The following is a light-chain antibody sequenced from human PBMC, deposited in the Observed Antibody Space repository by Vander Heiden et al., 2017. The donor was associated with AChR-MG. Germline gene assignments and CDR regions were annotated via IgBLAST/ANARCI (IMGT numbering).Light chain of an antibody. CDR3: QQYYTNPWA. J-gene: IGKJ1*01. CDR1: QSVLHSSNNKNY. CDR2: WAS. Sequence: DIVMTQSPESLAVSLGERATINCKSSQSVLHSSNNKNYLAWYQQRQGQPPKLLISWASTRESGVPDRFSGSGSGTDFTLTITSLQAEDVAVYYCQQYYTNPWAFGQGTKMEIK. V-gene: IGKV4-1*01.